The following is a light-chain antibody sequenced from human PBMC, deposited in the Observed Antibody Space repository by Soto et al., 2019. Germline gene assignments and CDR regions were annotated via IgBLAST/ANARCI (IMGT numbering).Light chain of an antibody. J-gene: IGKJ3*01. Sequence: EIVLTQSPATLSLPPGERATLSCRASQSISSYLAWYQQKPGQAPRLLIYDASNRATGIPARFSGSGSGTDFTLTISSLEPEDFAVYYCQQRSNWVTFGPGTKVDLK. CDR1: QSISSY. CDR3: QQRSNWVT. CDR2: DAS. V-gene: IGKV3-11*01.